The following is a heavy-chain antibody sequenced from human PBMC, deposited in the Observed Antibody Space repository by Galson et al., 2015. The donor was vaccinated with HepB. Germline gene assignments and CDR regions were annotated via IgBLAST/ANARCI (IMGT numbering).Heavy chain of an antibody. CDR3: ARDRRYYFDY. CDR1: GDSVSSNSAA. Sequence: CAISGDSVSSNSAAWNRIRQSPSRGLEWLGRTYYRSKWYNDYAVSVKSRITINPDTSKSQFSLQLNSVTPEDTAVYYCARDRRYYFDYWGQGTLVTVSS. J-gene: IGHJ4*02. V-gene: IGHV6-1*01. CDR2: TYYRSKWYN. D-gene: IGHD5-24*01.